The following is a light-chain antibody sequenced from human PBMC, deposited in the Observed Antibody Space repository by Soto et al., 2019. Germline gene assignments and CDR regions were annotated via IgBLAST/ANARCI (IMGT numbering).Light chain of an antibody. CDR3: QQRLMT. V-gene: IGKV3-11*01. CDR1: QSVSSY. CDR2: DAS. Sequence: ILFTQSPSTLSLSPGERATLSCRASQSVSSYVAWYQQRPGQAPRLLIYDASSRATGISARFSGSGSGTDFTLTISSLEPADFAVYYCQQRLMTFGQGTKVDIK. J-gene: IGKJ1*01.